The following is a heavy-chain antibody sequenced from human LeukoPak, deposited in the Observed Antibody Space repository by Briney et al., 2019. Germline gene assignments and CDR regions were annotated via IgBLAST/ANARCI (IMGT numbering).Heavy chain of an antibody. D-gene: IGHD3-3*01. CDR2: IIPIFGTA. V-gene: IGHV1-69*06. J-gene: IGHJ4*02. CDR3: ARVREGRFFDY. Sequence: SVKVSCKASGGTFISYAISWVRQAPGQGLEWMGGIIPIFGTANYAQKFQGRVTITAGKSTSTAYMELSSLRSEDTAVYYCARVREGRFFDYWGQGTLVTVSS. CDR1: GGTFISYA.